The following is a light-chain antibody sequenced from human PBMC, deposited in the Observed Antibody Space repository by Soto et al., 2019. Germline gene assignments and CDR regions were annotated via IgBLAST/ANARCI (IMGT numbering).Light chain of an antibody. CDR2: EVS. V-gene: IGLV2-14*01. CDR3: SSYTSSSPFV. J-gene: IGLJ1*01. CDR1: SSDLGSYDF. Sequence: QSVLTQPASVSGSPGQSITISYTGTSSDLGSYDFVSWYQQYPGKAPQLIIYEVSYRPSGASNRFSGPKSGNTASLTISGLQADDEADYYCSSYTSSSPFVFGTGTNVTV.